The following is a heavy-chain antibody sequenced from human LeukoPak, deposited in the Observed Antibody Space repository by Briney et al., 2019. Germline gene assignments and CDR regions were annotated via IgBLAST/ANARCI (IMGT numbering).Heavy chain of an antibody. CDR1: GFTFSGYA. D-gene: IGHD6-13*01. V-gene: IGHV3-23*01. J-gene: IGHJ6*02. Sequence: GGSLRLSCAASGFTFSGYAMSWVRQAPGRGLEWVSAISGSGGSTYYADSVKGRFTISRDNSKNTLFLQMNSLRAEDTAVYYCAKPLGVHIAAPMPSYYYYGMDVWGQGTTVTVSS. CDR3: AKPLGVHIAAPMPSYYYYGMDV. CDR2: ISGSGGST.